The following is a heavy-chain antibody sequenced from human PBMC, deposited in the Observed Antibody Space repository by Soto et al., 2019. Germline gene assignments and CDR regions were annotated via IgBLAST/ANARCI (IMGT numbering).Heavy chain of an antibody. V-gene: IGHV4-34*01. J-gene: IGHJ4*02. Sequence: QVQLQQWGAGLLKPSETLSLTCAVYGGSFSGYYWSWIRQPPGKGLEWIGEINHSGSTNYNPSLKSRVTISVDTSKNQFSLKLSSVTAADTAVYYCASRRITIFGVVRRFDYWGQGTLVTVSS. D-gene: IGHD3-3*01. CDR1: GGSFSGYY. CDR3: ASRRITIFGVVRRFDY. CDR2: INHSGST.